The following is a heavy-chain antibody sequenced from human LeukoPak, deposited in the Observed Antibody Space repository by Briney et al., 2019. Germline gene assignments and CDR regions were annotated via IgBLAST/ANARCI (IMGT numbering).Heavy chain of an antibody. V-gene: IGHV3-7*01. J-gene: IGHJ4*02. CDR1: GFTVSSNY. CDR3: ARGIIVDY. D-gene: IGHD3-16*01. CDR2: IKQDGSEK. Sequence: PGGSLRLSCAASGFTVSSNYMTWVRQAPGKGLEWVANIKQDGSEKYYVDSVKGRFTISRDNAKNSLYLQMNSLRAEDTAVYYCARGIIVDYWGQGTLVTVSS.